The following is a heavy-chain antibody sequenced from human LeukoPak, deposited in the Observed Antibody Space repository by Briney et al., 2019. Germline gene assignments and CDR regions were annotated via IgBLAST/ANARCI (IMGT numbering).Heavy chain of an antibody. Sequence: SETLSLTCTVSGGSISSGSFHWSWIRQPAGKGLEWIGRIYTSGSTNYNPSLKSRVTISVDTSKNQFSLKLSSVTAADTAVYYCARLYSGSYANSFDYWGQGTLVTVSS. V-gene: IGHV4-61*02. CDR2: IYTSGST. CDR1: GGSISSGSFH. J-gene: IGHJ4*02. CDR3: ARLYSGSYANSFDY. D-gene: IGHD1-26*01.